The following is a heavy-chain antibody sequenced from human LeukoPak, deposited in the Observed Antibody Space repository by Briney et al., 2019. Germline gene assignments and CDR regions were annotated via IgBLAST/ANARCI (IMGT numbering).Heavy chain of an antibody. CDR3: ARYSGSYLFDY. CDR1: GGSISNYY. D-gene: IGHD1-26*01. Sequence: PSETLSLPCTVSGGSISNYYRSWIRQPPGKGLEWIGYISYSGSPTYNPSLRSRVTISVDTSKNQFSLKLSSVTAADTAVYYCARYSGSYLFDYWGQGTLVTVSS. J-gene: IGHJ4*02. V-gene: IGHV4-59*12. CDR2: ISYSGSP.